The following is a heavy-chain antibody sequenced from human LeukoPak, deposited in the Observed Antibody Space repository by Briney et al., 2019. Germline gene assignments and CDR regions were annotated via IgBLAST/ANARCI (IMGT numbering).Heavy chain of an antibody. J-gene: IGHJ5*02. CDR2: ICHSGST. CDR3: AREGPTVTTAPWFDP. V-gene: IGHV4-38-2*02. CDR1: GYSISSGYY. D-gene: IGHD4-17*01. Sequence: SETLSLTCTVSGYSISSGYYWGWIRQPPGKGLEWIGSICHSGSTYYNPSLKSRVTISVDTSKNQFSLKLSSVTAADTAVYYCAREGPTVTTAPWFDPWGQGTLVTVSS.